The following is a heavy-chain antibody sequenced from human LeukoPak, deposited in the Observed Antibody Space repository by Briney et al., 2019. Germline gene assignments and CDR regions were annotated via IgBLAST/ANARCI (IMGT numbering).Heavy chain of an antibody. J-gene: IGHJ5*02. D-gene: IGHD4-17*01. CDR1: GYTFTSYG. CDR2: ISAYNGNT. Sequence: ASVKVSCKASGYTFTSYGISWVRQAPGQGLEWMGWISAYNGNTNYAQKLQGRVTMTTDTSTSTAYMELSSLRSEDTAVYYCATTRRFEVATVSGVYSLWFDPWGQGTLVTVSS. CDR3: ATTRRFEVATVSGVYSLWFDP. V-gene: IGHV1-18*01.